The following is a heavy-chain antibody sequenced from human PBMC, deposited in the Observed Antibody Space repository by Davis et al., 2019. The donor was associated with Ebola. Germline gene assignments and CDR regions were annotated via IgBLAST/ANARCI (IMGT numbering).Heavy chain of an antibody. J-gene: IGHJ4*02. CDR2: IKQDGSEN. CDR1: GFTFSDYW. Sequence: PGGFLRLSCEASGFTFSDYWMGWVRQTPGKGLEWVANIKQDGSENYYVDSVRGRFTVSRDNAKNSLYLEMNSLRVEDSAVYYCAKCNVVGAGLFDSWGQGTQVTVTS. CDR3: AKCNVVGAGLFDS. V-gene: IGHV3-7*03. D-gene: IGHD2-2*01.